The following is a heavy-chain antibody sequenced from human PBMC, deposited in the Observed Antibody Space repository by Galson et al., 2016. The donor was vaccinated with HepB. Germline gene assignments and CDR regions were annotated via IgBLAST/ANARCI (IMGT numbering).Heavy chain of an antibody. J-gene: IGHJ4*02. V-gene: IGHV3-73*01. CDR3: TRQEGFDFWTGYYDY. CDR1: GFSFSASG. Sequence: SLRLSCAASGFSFSASGMHWVRQASGKGLEWVGRIRSKVNSYSTTYAVSVQGRFTISRDDSTNTMYLQMNGLKTEDTAVYFCTRQEGFDFWTGYYDYWGQGTLVTVSS. CDR2: IRSKVNSYST. D-gene: IGHD3/OR15-3a*01.